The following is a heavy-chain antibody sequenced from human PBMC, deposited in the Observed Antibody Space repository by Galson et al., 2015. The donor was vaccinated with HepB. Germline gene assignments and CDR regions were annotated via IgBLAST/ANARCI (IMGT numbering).Heavy chain of an antibody. CDR2: ISYDGSNK. V-gene: IGHV3-30-3*01. CDR3: ARGNFMDV. CDR1: GFTFSSYA. D-gene: IGHD1-7*01. Sequence: SLRLSCAASGFTFSSYAMHWVRQAPGKGLEWVAVISYDGSNKYYADSVKGRFTISRDNSKNTLYLQTNSLRAEDTAVYYCARGNFMDVWGQGTTVTVSS. J-gene: IGHJ6*02.